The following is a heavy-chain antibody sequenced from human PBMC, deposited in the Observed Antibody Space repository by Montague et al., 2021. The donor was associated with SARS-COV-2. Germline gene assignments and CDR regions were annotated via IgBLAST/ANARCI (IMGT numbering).Heavy chain of an antibody. CDR2: ISPAGDYI. V-gene: IGHV3-21*01. J-gene: IGHJ4*02. CDR3: ARASWILATVPDY. Sequence: SLRLSCAASGFSFSSYHMNWVRQAPGKGLEWVSSISPAGDYIYSADSVKGRFIISRDNAKNSLYLQMSSLRAEDTAIYYCARASWILATVPDYWGQGTLGTVS. CDR1: GFSFSSYH. D-gene: IGHD2-2*03.